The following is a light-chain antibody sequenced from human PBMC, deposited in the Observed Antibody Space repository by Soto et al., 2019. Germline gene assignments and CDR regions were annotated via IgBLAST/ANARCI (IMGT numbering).Light chain of an antibody. CDR2: GNS. Sequence: QSVLTQPPSVSGAPGQRVTISCTGSSCNIGAGYDVHWYQQLPGTAPKLIIYGNSNRPSGVPDRFSGSKSGTSASLAITGLPAVHDADYYCHSYDSSLSAHVVFGGGTKLTVL. V-gene: IGLV1-40*01. CDR1: SCNIGAGYD. J-gene: IGLJ2*01. CDR3: HSYDSSLSAHVV.